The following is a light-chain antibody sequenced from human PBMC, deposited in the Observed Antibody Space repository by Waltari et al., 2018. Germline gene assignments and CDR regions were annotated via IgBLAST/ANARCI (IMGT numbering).Light chain of an antibody. J-gene: IGLJ2*01. V-gene: IGLV2-11*01. CDR3: CSYAGP. CDR1: SSDVGGYNY. CDR2: GVT. Sequence: SALTQPRSVSGSPGQSVAISCTGTSSDVGGYNYVSWYQQPPGKAPKLTIYGVTKRPSGVPDRFSGSKSGNTASLTISGLQADDEADYYCCSYAGPFGGGTKLTVL.